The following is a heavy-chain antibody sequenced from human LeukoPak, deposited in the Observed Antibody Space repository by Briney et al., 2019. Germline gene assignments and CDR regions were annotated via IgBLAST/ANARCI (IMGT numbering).Heavy chain of an antibody. Sequence: PGGSLRLSCAASGFTFSSYGMYWVRQAPGKGLEWVAVIWYDGSNKYYADSVRGRFTISRDNSKNTLYLQMNSLRAEDTAVYYCVRGAGTPDAFDIWGQGTMVTVSS. CDR3: VRGAGTPDAFDI. D-gene: IGHD6-13*01. CDR1: GFTFSSYG. CDR2: IWYDGSNK. V-gene: IGHV3-33*07. J-gene: IGHJ3*02.